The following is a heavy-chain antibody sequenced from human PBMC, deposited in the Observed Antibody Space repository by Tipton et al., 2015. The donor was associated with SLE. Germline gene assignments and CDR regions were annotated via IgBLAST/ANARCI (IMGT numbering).Heavy chain of an antibody. CDR1: GAFSGYF. Sequence: GLVKPSETLSLTCTVSGAFSGYFWSWVRQPPGKGLEWIGYIDDSGTTNFNPFLKSRVIMSEDTSKNQFSLRLSSVTAADTAVYYCARDPGDGRSDYWGQGVLVTVSS. V-gene: IGHV4-59*01. J-gene: IGHJ4*02. D-gene: IGHD2-21*02. CDR3: ARDPGDGRSDY. CDR2: IDDSGTT.